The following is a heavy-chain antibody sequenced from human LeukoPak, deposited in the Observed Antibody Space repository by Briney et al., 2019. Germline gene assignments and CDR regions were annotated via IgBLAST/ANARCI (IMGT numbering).Heavy chain of an antibody. CDR2: IYSGGST. J-gene: IGHJ4*02. Sequence: GGSLRLSCAASGFTVSSNYMSWVRQAPGKGLEWVSVIYSGGSTYYADSVKGRFTISRDNSKNTLYLQMNSLRAEDTAVYYCAKDRFSLFEYSSGWPYDYWGQGTLVTVSS. CDR3: AKDRFSLFEYSSGWPYDY. CDR1: GFTVSSNY. D-gene: IGHD6-19*01. V-gene: IGHV3-66*01.